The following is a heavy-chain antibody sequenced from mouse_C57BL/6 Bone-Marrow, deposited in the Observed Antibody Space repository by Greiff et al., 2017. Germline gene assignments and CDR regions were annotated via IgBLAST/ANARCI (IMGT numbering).Heavy chain of an antibody. J-gene: IGHJ2*01. CDR3: ARSHYYGSRYYFDY. CDR1: GFTFSDYY. D-gene: IGHD1-1*01. CDR2: INYDGSST. Sequence: EVQRVESEGGLVQPGSSMKLSCTASGFTFSDYYMAWVRQVPEKGLEWVANINYDGSSTYYLDSLKSRFIISRDNAKNILYLQMSSLKSEDTATYYCARSHYYGSRYYFDYWGQGTTLTVSS. V-gene: IGHV5-16*01.